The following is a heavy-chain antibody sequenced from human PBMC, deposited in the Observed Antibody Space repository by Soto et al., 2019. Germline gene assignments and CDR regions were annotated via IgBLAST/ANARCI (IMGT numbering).Heavy chain of an antibody. CDR2: IYWDDDK. V-gene: IGHV2-5*02. CDR1: GFSLRTDAVG. D-gene: IGHD6-6*01. Sequence: SGPTLVNPTHTLTLTCTFSGFSLRTDAVGVGWIRQPPGKALDWLAVIYWDDDKRYSPSLKSRLTITKDTSKNQVLLTMTNMDPVDTATSLCARSKYSISSFDYWGQGALVTVSS. J-gene: IGHJ4*02. CDR3: ARSKYSISSFDY.